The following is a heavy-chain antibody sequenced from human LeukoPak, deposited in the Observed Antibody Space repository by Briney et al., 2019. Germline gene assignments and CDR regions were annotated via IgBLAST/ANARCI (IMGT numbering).Heavy chain of an antibody. V-gene: IGHV3-15*01. D-gene: IGHD6-19*01. CDR3: TTDEAVAGTIDY. J-gene: IGHJ4*02. Sequence: TGGSLRLSCAASGFTFSNAWMSWVRQAPGKGLEWVGRIKSKTDGAITDCAAPVKGRFTISRDDSKNTLYLQMNSLKTADTAVYYCTTDEAVAGTIDYWGQGTLVTVSS. CDR1: GFTFSNAW. CDR2: IKSKTDGAIT.